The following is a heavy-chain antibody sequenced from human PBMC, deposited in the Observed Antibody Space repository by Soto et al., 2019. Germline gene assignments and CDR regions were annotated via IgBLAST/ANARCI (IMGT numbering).Heavy chain of an antibody. J-gene: IGHJ4*02. D-gene: IGHD3-10*01. CDR1: GDTFNSYS. V-gene: IGHV1-69*02. CDR2: VNPIGSMS. CDR3: ASSYGSGYRAFDY. Sequence: QVQLVQSGAEVKRPGSSVKVSCKASGDTFNSYSINWVRQAPGLGLEWLGRVNPIGSMSNYAQKFQRRDTMTAGTYTSTAYTELRSLRTEDTAIYYGASSYGSGYRAFDYWGPGALVTVSS.